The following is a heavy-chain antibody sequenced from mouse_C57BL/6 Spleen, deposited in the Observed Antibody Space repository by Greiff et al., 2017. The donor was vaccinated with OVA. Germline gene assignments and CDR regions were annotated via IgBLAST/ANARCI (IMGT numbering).Heavy chain of an antibody. V-gene: IGHV1-82*01. J-gene: IGHJ4*01. CDR2: IYPGDGDT. CDR3: AREGGKSDAMDY. CDR1: GYAFSSSW. Sequence: LQESGPELVKPGASVKISCKASGYAFSSSWMNWVKQRPGKGLEWIGRIYPGDGDTNYNGKFKGKATLTADKSSSTAYMQLSSLTSEDSAVYFCAREGGKSDAMDYWGQGTSVTVSS.